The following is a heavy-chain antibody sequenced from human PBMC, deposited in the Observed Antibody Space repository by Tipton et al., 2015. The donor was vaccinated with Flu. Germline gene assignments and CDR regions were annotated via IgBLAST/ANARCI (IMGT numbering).Heavy chain of an antibody. Sequence: SLRLSCTASGFTFGDYAMSWFRQAPGKGLGWVGFIRSKAYGGTTEYAASVKGRFTISRDDSKSIAYLQMNSLKTEDTAVYYCTRHHTQNRYCSGGSCYSVYWGQGTLVTVSS. CDR1: GFTFGDYA. V-gene: IGHV3-49*03. D-gene: IGHD2-15*01. CDR3: TRHHTQNRYCSGGSCYSVY. J-gene: IGHJ4*02. CDR2: IRSKAYGGTT.